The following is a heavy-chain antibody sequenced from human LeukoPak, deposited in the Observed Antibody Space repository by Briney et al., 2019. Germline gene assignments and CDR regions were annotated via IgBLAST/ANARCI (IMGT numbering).Heavy chain of an antibody. CDR2: IYYSGST. D-gene: IGHD3-10*01. Sequence: SETLSLTCAVSGGSISGHYCSWIRQPPGEELEWIGHIYYSGSTNYNPSLKSRVTISVDTSKNEFSLKVTSVTTADTAMYYCATGRLNYGYLDYWGQGTLVTVSS. J-gene: IGHJ4*02. CDR1: GGSISGHY. CDR3: ATGRLNYGYLDY. V-gene: IGHV4-59*11.